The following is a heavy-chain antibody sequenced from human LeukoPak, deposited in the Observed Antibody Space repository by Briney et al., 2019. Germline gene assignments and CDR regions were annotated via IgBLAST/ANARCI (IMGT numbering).Heavy chain of an antibody. D-gene: IGHD2-15*01. CDR2: ISYSGTT. CDR3: ARYCSGGSCLGYYFDY. V-gene: IGHV4-39*07. CDR1: GGSISSRPYY. Sequence: SETLSLTCTVSGGSISSRPYYWGWVRQPPGKGLEWIGTISYSGTTYYNPSLKSRVTISVDTSKNQFSLKLSSVTAADTAVYYCARYCSGGSCLGYYFDYWGQGTLVTVSS. J-gene: IGHJ4*02.